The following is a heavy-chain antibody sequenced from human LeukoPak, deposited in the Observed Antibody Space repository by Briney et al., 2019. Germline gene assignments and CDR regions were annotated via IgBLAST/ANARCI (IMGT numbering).Heavy chain of an antibody. J-gene: IGHJ2*01. CDR1: GFTFSSYS. Sequence: GGSLRLSCAASGFTFSSYSMNWVRQAPGKGLEWFSSISSSSSYIYYADSVKGRFTISRDNAKNSLYLQMNSLRAEDTAVYYCARRSSKRFNWYFDLWGRGTLVTVSS. CDR2: ISSSSSYI. CDR3: ARRSSKRFNWYFDL. D-gene: IGHD5-24*01. V-gene: IGHV3-21*01.